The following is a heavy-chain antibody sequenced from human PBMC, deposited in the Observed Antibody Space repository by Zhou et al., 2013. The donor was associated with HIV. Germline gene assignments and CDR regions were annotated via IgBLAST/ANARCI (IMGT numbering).Heavy chain of an antibody. D-gene: IGHD2-8*01. CDR2: INPSGGST. CDR1: GYTFISYY. V-gene: IGHV1-46*01. CDR3: ARDRGYCTNGVCYDYYYYMDV. J-gene: IGHJ6*03. Sequence: QVQLLQSGAEVKPPGASVKVSCKASGYTFISYYMHWVRQAPGQGLEWMGTINPSGGSTSYAQNFQGTVTMTRDTSTRTVYMELSSLRSEDTAVYYCARDRGYCTNGVCYDYYYYMDVWGKGTTVTVSS.